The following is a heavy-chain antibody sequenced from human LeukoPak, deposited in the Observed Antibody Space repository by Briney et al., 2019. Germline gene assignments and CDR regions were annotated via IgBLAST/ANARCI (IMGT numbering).Heavy chain of an antibody. Sequence: SETPSLTXAVSGYSISSGYYWGWIRQPPGKGLGWIGSIYHSGSTYYNPSLKSRVTISVDTSKNQFSLKLSSVTAADTAVYYCARNRITGTSENWFDPWGQGTLVTVSS. CDR3: ARNRITGTSENWFDP. CDR2: IYHSGST. J-gene: IGHJ5*02. V-gene: IGHV4-38-2*01. D-gene: IGHD1-20*01. CDR1: GYSISSGYY.